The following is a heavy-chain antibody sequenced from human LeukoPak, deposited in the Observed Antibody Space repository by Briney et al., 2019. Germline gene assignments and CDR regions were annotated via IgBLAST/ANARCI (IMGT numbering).Heavy chain of an antibody. D-gene: IGHD1-26*01. V-gene: IGHV3-23*01. J-gene: IGHJ4*02. CDR3: ARKGGPYSGSYYFDY. Sequence: GGSLRLSCAASGFTFSSYAMSWVRQAPGKGLEWVSAISGSGGSTYYADSVKGRFTISRDNSKNTLYLQMNSLRAEDTAVYYCARKGGPYSGSYYFDYWGQGTLVTVSS. CDR2: ISGSGGST. CDR1: GFTFSSYA.